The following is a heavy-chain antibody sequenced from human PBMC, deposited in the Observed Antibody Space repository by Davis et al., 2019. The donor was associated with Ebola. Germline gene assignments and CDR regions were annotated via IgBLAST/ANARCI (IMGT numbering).Heavy chain of an antibody. CDR1: GYPFISYG. J-gene: IGHJ6*02. D-gene: IGHD3-22*01. V-gene: IGHV1-18*01. CDR3: ARGGVIAPSNMDV. CDR2: ISPFSGNT. Sequence: AASVKVSCKTSGYPFISYGISWVRQAPGQGLEWMGWISPFSGNTNYAQKLQGRVTMTTDTSTSTAYMELRSLRSDDTDVYYCARGGVIAPSNMDVWGQGTPVTVSS.